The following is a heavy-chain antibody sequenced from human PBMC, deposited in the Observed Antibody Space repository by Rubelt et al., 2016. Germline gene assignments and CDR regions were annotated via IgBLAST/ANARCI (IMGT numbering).Heavy chain of an antibody. CDR3: ATTIAIRPYYFDY. Sequence: APGQGPEWMGRIIPILGIANYAQKFQGRITMTADESTSTAYMELSSLRSEDTAVYYCATTIAIRPYYFDYWGQGTLVTVSS. J-gene: IGHJ4*02. V-gene: IGHV1-69*02. CDR2: IIPILGIA. D-gene: IGHD6-6*01.